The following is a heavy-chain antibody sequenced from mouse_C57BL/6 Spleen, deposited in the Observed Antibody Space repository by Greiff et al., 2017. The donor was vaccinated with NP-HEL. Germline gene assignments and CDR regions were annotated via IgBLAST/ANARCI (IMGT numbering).Heavy chain of an antibody. CDR3: ARRATVVPSYYFDY. V-gene: IGHV1-26*01. Sequence: EVQLQQSGPELVKPGASVKISCKASGYTFTDYYMNWVKQSHGKSLEWIGDINPNNGGTSYNQKFKGKATLTVDKSSSTAYMELRSLTSEDSAVYYCARRATVVPSYYFDYWGQGTTLTVSS. D-gene: IGHD1-1*01. CDR1: GYTFTDYY. CDR2: INPNNGGT. J-gene: IGHJ2*01.